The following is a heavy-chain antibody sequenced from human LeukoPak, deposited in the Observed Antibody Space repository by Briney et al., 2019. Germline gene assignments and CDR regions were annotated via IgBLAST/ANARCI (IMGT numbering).Heavy chain of an antibody. J-gene: IGHJ4*02. CDR1: GFTFSSCS. D-gene: IGHD1-26*01. CDR3: AKDRASGSYWYFDY. V-gene: IGHV3-21*01. CDR2: ISSSSSYI. Sequence: KSGGSLRLSCAASGFTFSSCSMNWVRQAPGKGLEWVSSISSSSSYIYYADSVKGRFTISRDNAKNSLYLQMNSLRAEDTAVYYCAKDRASGSYWYFDYWGQGTLVTVSS.